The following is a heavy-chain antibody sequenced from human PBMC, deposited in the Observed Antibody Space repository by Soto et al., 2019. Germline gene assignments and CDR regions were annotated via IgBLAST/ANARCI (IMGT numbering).Heavy chain of an antibody. D-gene: IGHD2-8*01. CDR3: TKGANGPLDS. V-gene: IGHV5-51*01. CDR2: FYPSDSAV. Sequence: PGESLKISCQGSGYRFTSSWMGWVRQMPRKGLESLGTFYPSDSAVRYIPSCEGRPTNSADNSINTAPLHLLNPKPWATAIYYCTKGANGPLDSWGNGNRVTASS. CDR1: GYRFTSSW. J-gene: IGHJ5*01.